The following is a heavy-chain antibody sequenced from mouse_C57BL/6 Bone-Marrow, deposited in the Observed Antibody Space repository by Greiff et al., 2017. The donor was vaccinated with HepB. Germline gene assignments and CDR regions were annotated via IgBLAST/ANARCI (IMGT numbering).Heavy chain of an antibody. CDR2: IRNKANGYTT. CDR3: ARYGTGAWFAY. CDR1: GFTFTDYY. V-gene: IGHV7-3*01. Sequence: EVQGVESGGGLVQPGGSLSLSCAASGFTFTDYYMSWVRQPPGKALEWLGFIRNKANGYTTEYSASVKGRFTISRDNSQSILYLQMNALRVEDSATYYCARYGTGAWFAYWGQGTLVTVSA. J-gene: IGHJ3*01. D-gene: IGHD3-3*01.